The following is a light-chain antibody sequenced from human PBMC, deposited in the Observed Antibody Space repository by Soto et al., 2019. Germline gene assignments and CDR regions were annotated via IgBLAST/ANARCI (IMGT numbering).Light chain of an antibody. CDR1: QGIRTD. CDR3: LQDYNYPRT. Sequence: AIQMTQSPSSLSASVGDRVTITCRASQGIRTDLGWYQHQPGKAPKLLIYGASSLQTGVPSRFSGSGSGTDFTLTISSLQPYDFATYYCLQDYNYPRTFGQGTKVESK. CDR2: GAS. J-gene: IGKJ1*01. V-gene: IGKV1-6*01.